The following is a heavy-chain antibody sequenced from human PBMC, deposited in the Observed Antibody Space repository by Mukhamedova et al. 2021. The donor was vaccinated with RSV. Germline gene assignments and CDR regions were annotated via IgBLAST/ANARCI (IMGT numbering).Heavy chain of an antibody. V-gene: IGHV4-59*01. J-gene: IGHJ6*03. CDR2: GST. Sequence: GSTNYNPSLKSRVTISVDTSKNQFSLKLSSVTAADTAVYYCPRAFRDCSSTSCYGFYYYYMDVWGQGTTVTVSS. CDR3: PRAFRDCSSTSCYGFYYYYMDV. D-gene: IGHD2-2*01.